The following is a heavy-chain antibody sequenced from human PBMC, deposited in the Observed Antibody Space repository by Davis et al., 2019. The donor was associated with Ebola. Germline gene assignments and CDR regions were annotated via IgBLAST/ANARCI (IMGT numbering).Heavy chain of an antibody. Sequence: PSETLSLTCTVPGGSISSSSYYWGWIRQPLGKGLEWIGSIYYSGSTYYNPSLKSRVTISVDTSKNQFSLKLSSVTAADTAVYYCAAAAGRGWFDPWGQGTLVTVSS. CDR1: GGSISSSSYY. J-gene: IGHJ5*02. CDR2: IYYSGST. V-gene: IGHV4-39*01. CDR3: AAAAGRGWFDP. D-gene: IGHD6-13*01.